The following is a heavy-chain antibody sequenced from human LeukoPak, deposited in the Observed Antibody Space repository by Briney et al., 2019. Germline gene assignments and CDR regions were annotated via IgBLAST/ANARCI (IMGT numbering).Heavy chain of an antibody. J-gene: IGHJ4*02. CDR2: INPNSGGT. CDR3: ARGEVVPAAIDIDY. CDR1: GYTFTGYY. D-gene: IGHD2-2*01. Sequence: ASVKVSCKASGYTFTGYYMHWVRQAPGQGLEWMGWINPNSGGTNYAQKFQGGVTMTRDTSISTAYMELSRLRSDDTAVYYCARGEVVPAAIDIDYWGQGTLVTVSS. V-gene: IGHV1-2*02.